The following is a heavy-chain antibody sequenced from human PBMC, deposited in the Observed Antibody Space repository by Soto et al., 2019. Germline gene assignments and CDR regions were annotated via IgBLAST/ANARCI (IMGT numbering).Heavy chain of an antibody. D-gene: IGHD3-10*01. CDR1: GYTFTSYD. CDR2: MNPNSGNS. J-gene: IGHJ4*02. V-gene: IGHV1-8*01. CDR3: ARERGGIDY. Sequence: QVQLVQSGAEVKKPGASVKVSCKASGYTFTSYDINWVRQATGQGLEWMGWMNPNSGNSVYAQKFQGRVTLTRNTSISTAYMQLSSLRCEDTAVYYFARERGGIDYWGQATLVTVSS.